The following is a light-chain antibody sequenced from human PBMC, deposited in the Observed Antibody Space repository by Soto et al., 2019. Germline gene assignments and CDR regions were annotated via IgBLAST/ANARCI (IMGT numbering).Light chain of an antibody. J-gene: IGKJ1*01. CDR3: QQRSDWPPT. V-gene: IGKV3-11*01. CDR1: QSIDDK. CDR2: DTS. Sequence: IVMTQSPATLSVSPGEGATLSCRAGQSIDDKLAWYQQRPGQAPRLLIYDTSIRATGIPARFSGGGSGTDFTLTISSLEAEDFAVYYCQQRSDWPPTFGQGTKV.